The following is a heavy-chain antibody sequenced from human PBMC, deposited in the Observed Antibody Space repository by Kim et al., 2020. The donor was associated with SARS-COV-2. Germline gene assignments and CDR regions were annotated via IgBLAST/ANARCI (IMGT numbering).Heavy chain of an antibody. J-gene: IGHJ4*02. CDR2: IIPIFGTA. CDR1: GGTFSSYA. Sequence: SVKVSCKASGGTFSSYAISWVRQAPGQGLEWMGGIIPIFGTANYAQKFQGRVTITADESTSTAYMELSSPRSEDTAVYYCARGLKRQYYFDYWGQGTLVTVSS. D-gene: IGHD2-21*02. CDR3: ARGLKRQYYFDY. V-gene: IGHV1-69*13.